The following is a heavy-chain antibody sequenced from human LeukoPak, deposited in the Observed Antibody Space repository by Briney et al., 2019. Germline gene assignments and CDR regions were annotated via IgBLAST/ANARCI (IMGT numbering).Heavy chain of an antibody. V-gene: IGHV1-2*02. CDR2: INPNSGGT. D-gene: IGHD2-2*01. CDR1: GYSFTGYY. Sequence: GASVTVSCTASGYSFTGYYMHWVRQAPGQGLEWMGWINPNSGGTNYAQKFQGRVTITRDTAISTAYMEMSRLRSDDTAVYYCARSRYVRYCSSTSCSYYFDYWGQGTLVTVSS. CDR3: ARSRYVRYCSSTSCSYYFDY. J-gene: IGHJ4*02.